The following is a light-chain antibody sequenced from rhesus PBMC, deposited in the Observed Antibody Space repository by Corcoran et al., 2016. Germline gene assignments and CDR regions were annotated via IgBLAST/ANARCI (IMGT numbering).Light chain of an antibody. CDR3: QQHDNSPFT. CDR1: QGISNW. Sequence: DIQMTQSPSSLSASVGDRVTITCRASQGISNWLAWYQQKPGRAPKLLIYRASNLEKGVPSRFSGSGSGKDFTLPSSSLQPEDIATYYCQQHDNSPFTFGPGTKLDIK. CDR2: RAS. V-gene: IGKV1-69*01. J-gene: IGKJ3*01.